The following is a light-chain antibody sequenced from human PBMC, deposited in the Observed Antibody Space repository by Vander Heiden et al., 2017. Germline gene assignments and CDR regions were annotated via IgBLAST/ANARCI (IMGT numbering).Light chain of an antibody. CDR2: DDS. J-gene: IGLJ3*02. V-gene: IGLV3-21*02. Sequence: SYVLTQPPSASVAPGPTARTTCRRNHIGSKSGRWYQRKPGQAPVLVVYDDSDRPSGIPERFSGSNSGNTATLTISRVEAGNEADYYCQVWDSSSDHPEFGGGTKLTVL. CDR1: HIGSKS. CDR3: QVWDSSSDHPE.